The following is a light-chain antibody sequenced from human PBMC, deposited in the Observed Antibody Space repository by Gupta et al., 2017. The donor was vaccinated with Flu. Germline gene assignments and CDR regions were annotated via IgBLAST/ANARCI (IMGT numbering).Light chain of an antibody. J-gene: IGKJ1*01. CDR1: QSVSSSY. CDR3: QHYGSSPQT. V-gene: IGKV3-20*01. Sequence: EIVLTQSPGTLSLSPGESATLSCRAGQSVSSSYLAWYQQKPGQAPRLHIYGASSRATGIPDRFSGSGSGTDFTLTISRLEPEDFAVYYCQHYGSSPQTFGQGTKVEIK. CDR2: GAS.